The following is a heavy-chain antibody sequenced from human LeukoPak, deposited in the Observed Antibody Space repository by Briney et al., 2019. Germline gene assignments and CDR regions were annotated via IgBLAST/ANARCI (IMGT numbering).Heavy chain of an antibody. CDR2: ISYDVSKT. V-gene: IGHV3-30*04. CDR3: ARDFSRGSYKGRDYYMDV. Sequence: GGSLRLSCAASGFTFSTYAMHWVRQAPGKGLEWVAVISYDVSKTYYADSVKGRFTISRDNSKNTLYLQMNSLRAEDTAVYYCARDFSRGSYKGRDYYMDVWGKGTTVTVSS. CDR1: GFTFSTYA. D-gene: IGHD1-26*01. J-gene: IGHJ6*03.